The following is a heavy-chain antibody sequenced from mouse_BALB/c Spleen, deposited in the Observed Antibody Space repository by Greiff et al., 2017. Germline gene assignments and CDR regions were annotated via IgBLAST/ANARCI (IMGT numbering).Heavy chain of an antibody. Sequence: QVQLQQSGAELVRPGSSVKISCKASGYAFSSYWMNWVKQRPGQGLEWIGQIYPGDGDTNYNGKFKGKATLTADKSSSTAYMQLSSLTSEDSAVYFCARAGTPYYAMDYWGQGTSVTVSS. V-gene: IGHV1-80*01. J-gene: IGHJ4*01. D-gene: IGHD4-1*01. CDR3: ARAGTPYYAMDY. CDR2: IYPGDGDT. CDR1: GYAFSSYW.